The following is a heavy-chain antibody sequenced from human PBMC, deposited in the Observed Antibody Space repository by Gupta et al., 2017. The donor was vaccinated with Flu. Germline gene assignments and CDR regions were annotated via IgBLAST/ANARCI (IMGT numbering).Heavy chain of an antibody. D-gene: IGHD4-17*01. CDR3: ATVTTGC. CDR1: GFTFSTSY. V-gene: IGHV3-74*03. CDR2: INTDGSST. Sequence: EAQLVESGGGPVQPGGSMRLSCAASGFTFSTSYLQWVRQAPGKGLVWVSRINTDGSSTTYADSVKGRFTISRDNAKNTLYLQMNSLGADDTGVYYCATVTTGCWGQGTLVTVSS. J-gene: IGHJ4*02.